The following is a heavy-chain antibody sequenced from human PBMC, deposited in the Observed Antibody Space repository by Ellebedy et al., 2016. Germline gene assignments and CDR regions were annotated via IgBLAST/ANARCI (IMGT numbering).Heavy chain of an antibody. CDR2: IWYDGSNK. J-gene: IGHJ4*02. CDR1: GFTFSSYG. CDR3: ARDGSGWYERGGFDY. V-gene: IGHV3-33*01. Sequence: GESLKISXAASGFTFSSYGMHWVRQAPGKGLEWVAVIWYDGSNKYYADSVKGRFTISRDNSKNTLYLQMNSLRAEDTAVYYCARDGSGWYERGGFDYWGQGTLVTVSS. D-gene: IGHD6-19*01.